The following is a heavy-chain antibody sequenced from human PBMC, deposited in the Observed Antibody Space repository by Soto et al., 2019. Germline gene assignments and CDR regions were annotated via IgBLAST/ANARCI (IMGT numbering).Heavy chain of an antibody. V-gene: IGHV4-59*01. Sequence: SETLSLTCTVSGGSISSYYWSWIRQPPGKGLEWIGYIYYSGSTNYNPSLKSRVTISVDTSKDQFSLKLSSVTAADTAVYYCARAVGYDYVWGSYRYPYYFDYWGQGTLVTVSS. J-gene: IGHJ4*02. CDR3: ARAVGYDYVWGSYRYPYYFDY. D-gene: IGHD3-16*02. CDR1: GGSISSYY. CDR2: IYYSGST.